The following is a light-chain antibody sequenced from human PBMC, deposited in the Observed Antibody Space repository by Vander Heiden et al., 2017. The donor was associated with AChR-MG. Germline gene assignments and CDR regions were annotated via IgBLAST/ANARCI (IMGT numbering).Light chain of an antibody. Sequence: SYVLTQPPSVSVAPGKTARITCGGNNIGSKSVHWYQQKPGQAPVLVIYLCCRPPSGIPERFSGSNSGNTATLTISRVEAGDEADYYCQVWDSSSDHVVFGGGTKLTVL. CDR1: NIGSKS. J-gene: IGLJ2*01. CDR2: LCC. CDR3: QVWDSSSDHVV. V-gene: IGLV3-21*04.